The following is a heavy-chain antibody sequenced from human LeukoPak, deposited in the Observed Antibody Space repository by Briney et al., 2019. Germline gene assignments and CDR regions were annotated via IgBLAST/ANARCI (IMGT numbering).Heavy chain of an antibody. V-gene: IGHV4-34*01. J-gene: IGHJ4*02. CDR2: INHSGST. Sequence: PSETLSLTCAVCGGSFSGYYWSWIRQPPGKGLEWIGEINHSGSTNYNPSLKSRVTISVDTSKNQFSLKLSSVTAADTAVYYCARRWIQLWYGYWGQGTLVTVSS. CDR3: ARRWIQLWYGY. CDR1: GGSFSGYY. D-gene: IGHD5-18*01.